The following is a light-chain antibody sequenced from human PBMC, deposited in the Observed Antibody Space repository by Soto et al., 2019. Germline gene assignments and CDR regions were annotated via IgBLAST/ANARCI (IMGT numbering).Light chain of an antibody. Sequence: DIQMTQSPASLSASVGDRVAITCRASQPISSYLNWYQHKPGKAPTLLIYAASNLQGGVPSRFSGSGSGTNFTLGISSLEPEDFETYYCQQTRRAPRTFGPGTKLEIK. J-gene: IGKJ2*01. V-gene: IGKV1-39*01. CDR2: AAS. CDR3: QQTRRAPRT. CDR1: QPISSY.